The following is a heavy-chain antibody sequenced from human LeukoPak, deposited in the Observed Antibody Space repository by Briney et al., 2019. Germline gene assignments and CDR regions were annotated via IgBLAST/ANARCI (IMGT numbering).Heavy chain of an antibody. CDR2: INHSGST. V-gene: IGHV4-34*01. CDR3: ARGSHIGNWFDP. D-gene: IGHD2-21*01. CDR1: GGSFSGYY. J-gene: IGHJ5*02. Sequence: SETLSLTCAVYGGSFSGYYWGWIRQPPGKGLEWIGEINHSGSTSYNPSLKSRVTISVDTSKNQFSLKLSSVTAADTAVYYCARGSHIGNWFDPWGQGTLVTVSS.